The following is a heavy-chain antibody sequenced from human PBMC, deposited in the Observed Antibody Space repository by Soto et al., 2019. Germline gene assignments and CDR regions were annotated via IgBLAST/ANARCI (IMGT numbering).Heavy chain of an antibody. Sequence: ASVKVSCKASGCTFIYYHVHWVRQAPVRGLEWMGIINPNGGDTRYAQKFQGRVTMTRDTSTSTVYMEVSSLRYDDTALYYCARVHYSYGLLFHLDYWGQGTMVTVSS. V-gene: IGHV1-46*01. CDR2: INPNGGDT. CDR1: GCTFIYYH. CDR3: ARVHYSYGLLFHLDY. D-gene: IGHD5-18*01. J-gene: IGHJ4*02.